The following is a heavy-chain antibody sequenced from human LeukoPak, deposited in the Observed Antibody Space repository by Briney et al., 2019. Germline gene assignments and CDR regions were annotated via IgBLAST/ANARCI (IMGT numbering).Heavy chain of an antibody. CDR2: IKEDGSEN. Sequence: ETLSLTCAVYGGSFSGYYWSWVRQTPGKGLEWVANIKEDGSENYYVDSVKGRFTISRDNAKNSLYLQMNSLRAEDTALYYCARDWDSSAWNNAFDIWGQGTMVTVSS. D-gene: IGHD3-22*01. J-gene: IGHJ3*02. CDR3: ARDWDSSAWNNAFDI. CDR1: GGSFSGYY. V-gene: IGHV3-7*01.